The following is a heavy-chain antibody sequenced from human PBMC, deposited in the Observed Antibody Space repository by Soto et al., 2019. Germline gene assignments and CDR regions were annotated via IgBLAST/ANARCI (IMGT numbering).Heavy chain of an antibody. CDR1: GYTFTSYG. CDR3: ARGRFIKQWLDKAYCGGDCYFGDYGMDL. Sequence: ASVKVSCKASGYTFTSYGISWVRQAPGQGLEWMGWISAYNGNTNYAQKLQGRVTMTTDTSTSTAYMELRSLRSDDTAVYYCARGRFIKQWLDKAYCGGDCYFGDYGMDLWGQGTTVTVSS. J-gene: IGHJ6*02. CDR2: ISAYNGNT. V-gene: IGHV1-18*01. D-gene: IGHD2-21*02.